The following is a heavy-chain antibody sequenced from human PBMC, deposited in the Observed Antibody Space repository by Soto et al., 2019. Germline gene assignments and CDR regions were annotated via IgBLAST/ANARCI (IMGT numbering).Heavy chain of an antibody. Sequence: EVHLLESGGGLVQPGGSLRLSCAASGFTFSNYAMTWVRQAPGKGLEWVSVISGTGGGTNNADSAKGRFTTSRDNSKNTLYLQMNSLRAEDTAVYYCAKRSFYGSGIPNDYGMDVWGQGPAVTVSS. CDR2: ISGTGGGT. CDR1: GFTFSNYA. V-gene: IGHV3-23*01. CDR3: AKRSFYGSGIPNDYGMDV. D-gene: IGHD3-10*01. J-gene: IGHJ6*02.